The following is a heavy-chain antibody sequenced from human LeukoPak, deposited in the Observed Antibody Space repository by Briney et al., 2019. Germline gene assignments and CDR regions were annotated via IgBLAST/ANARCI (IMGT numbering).Heavy chain of an antibody. CDR3: ARVLRLGELSSDAFDI. D-gene: IGHD3-16*02. V-gene: IGHV1-46*01. CDR1: GYTFTSYY. Sequence: ASVKVSCKASGYTFTSYYMHWVRQAPGQGLEWMGIINPSGGSTSYAQKFHGRVTMTRDTSKSTVYLELSSLRSEATAVYYCARVLRLGELSSDAFDIWGQGTMVTVSS. J-gene: IGHJ3*02. CDR2: INPSGGST.